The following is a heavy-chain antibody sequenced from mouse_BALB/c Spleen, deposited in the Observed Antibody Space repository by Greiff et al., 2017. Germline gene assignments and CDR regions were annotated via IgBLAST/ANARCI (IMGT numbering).Heavy chain of an antibody. Sequence: VKLMESGAELVKPGASVKLSCKASGYTFTSYYMYWVKQRPGQGLEWIGEINPSNGGTNFNEKFKSKATLTVDKSSSTAYMQLSSLTSEDSAVYYCTSSPTFAYWGQGTLVTVSA. D-gene: IGHD6-1*01. CDR3: TSSPTFAY. V-gene: IGHV1S81*02. CDR1: GYTFTSYY. J-gene: IGHJ3*01. CDR2: INPSNGGT.